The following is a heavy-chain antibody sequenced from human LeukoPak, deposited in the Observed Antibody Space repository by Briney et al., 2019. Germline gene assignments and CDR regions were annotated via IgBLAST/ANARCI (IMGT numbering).Heavy chain of an antibody. CDR2: IYYSGST. D-gene: IGHD6-19*01. CDR3: ARHSTQPKQWLLFDT. Sequence: SETLSLTCTVSGGSISSSSYYWGWLRQPPGKGLEWIGSIYYSGSTYYNPSLKSRVTISVDTSKNQFSLKLSSVTAADTAVYYCARHSTQPKQWLLFDTWGQGTLVTVSS. J-gene: IGHJ5*02. V-gene: IGHV4-39*01. CDR1: GGSISSSSYY.